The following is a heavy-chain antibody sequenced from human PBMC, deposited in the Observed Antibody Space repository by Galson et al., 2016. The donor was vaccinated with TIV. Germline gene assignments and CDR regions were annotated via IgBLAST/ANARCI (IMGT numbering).Heavy chain of an antibody. CDR1: GGTFTKYA. J-gene: IGHJ6*04. Sequence: SVKVSCKASGGTFTKYAITWVRQAPGQGLEWMGRIIPMFGTTNYAQMFHGRVAFTADKSTNTAYMELNSLRSDDTAVYYCARIKQTHSYGTPNWFDPWGKGTTVTVSS. CDR3: ARIKQTHSYGTPNWFDP. D-gene: IGHD5-18*01. V-gene: IGHV1-69*06. CDR2: IIPMFGTT.